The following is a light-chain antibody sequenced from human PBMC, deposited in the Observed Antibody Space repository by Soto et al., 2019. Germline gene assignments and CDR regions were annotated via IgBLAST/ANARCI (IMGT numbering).Light chain of an antibody. CDR2: GTS. Sequence: EIVLTQSPGTLSLSPGGRTTLSCRASQSVSSNFLDWYQRKPGQAPRLLIYGTSTRATGVPARFSGSGSGTEFTLTISSLQSEDFAVYYCQQYEAVVTFGQGTKVDI. J-gene: IGKJ1*01. V-gene: IGKV3-15*01. CDR1: QSVSSN. CDR3: QQYEAVVT.